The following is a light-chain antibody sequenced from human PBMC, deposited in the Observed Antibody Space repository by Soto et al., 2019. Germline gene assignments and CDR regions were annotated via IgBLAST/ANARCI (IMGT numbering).Light chain of an antibody. CDR3: QQSYSTPVT. CDR1: QSISSY. J-gene: IGKJ2*01. V-gene: IGKV1-39*01. Sequence: DIQMTQSPSSLSASVGDRVTITCRASQSISSYLNWYQQKPGKAPKLLIYAASSLQSGVPSRFSGRGSGTDFTLTSSSLQPEDFATYYCQQSYSTPVTFGQGTKLESK. CDR2: AAS.